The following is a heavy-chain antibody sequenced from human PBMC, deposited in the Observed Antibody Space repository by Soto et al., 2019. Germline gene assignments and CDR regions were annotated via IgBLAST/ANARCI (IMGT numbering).Heavy chain of an antibody. CDR2: ISAYNGNT. D-gene: IGHD3-3*01. Sequence: ASVNVSCKASGYTFTSYGISWVRQAPGQGLEWMGWISAYNGNTNYAQKLQGRVTMTTDTSTSTAYMELRSLRSDDTAVYYCARAYYDFWSGYYGSKNPNWFDPWGQGTLVTVSS. CDR3: ARAYYDFWSGYYGSKNPNWFDP. CDR1: GYTFTSYG. V-gene: IGHV1-18*01. J-gene: IGHJ5*02.